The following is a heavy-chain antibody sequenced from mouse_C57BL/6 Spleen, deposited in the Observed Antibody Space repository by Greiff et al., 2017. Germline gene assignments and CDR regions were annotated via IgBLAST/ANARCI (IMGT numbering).Heavy chain of an antibody. D-gene: IGHD1-1*01. CDR1: GYAFSSSW. V-gene: IGHV1-82*01. CDR3: ARCYYGSSSYYFDY. J-gene: IGHJ2*01. CDR2: IYPGDGDT. Sequence: VQLVESGPELVKPGASVKISCKASGYAFSSSWMNWVKQRPGQGLEWIGRIYPGDGDTNYNGKFKGKATLTADKSSSTAYMQLSSLTSEDSAVYFGARCYYGSSSYYFDYWGQGTTLTVSS.